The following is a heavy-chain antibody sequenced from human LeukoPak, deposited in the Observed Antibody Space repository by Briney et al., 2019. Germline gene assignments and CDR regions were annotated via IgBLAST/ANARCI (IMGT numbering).Heavy chain of an antibody. V-gene: IGHV1-18*01. Sequence: ASVKVSCKASGYTFTSYGISWVRQAPGQGLEWMGWISAYNGNTNYAQKLQGRVTMATDTSTSTAYMELRSLRSDDTAVYYCAREAQSSGWYFLDYWGKGTLVTVSS. CDR3: AREAQSSGWYFLDY. J-gene: IGHJ4*02. CDR2: ISAYNGNT. CDR1: GYTFTSYG. D-gene: IGHD6-19*01.